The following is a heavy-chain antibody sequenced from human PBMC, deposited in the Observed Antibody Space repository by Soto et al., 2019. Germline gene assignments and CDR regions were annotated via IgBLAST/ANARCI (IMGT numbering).Heavy chain of an antibody. CDR2: INPNSGRT. CDR1: GYTFTGYY. CDR3: ATQRGYCSSIICLIGPNYSYGMDV. V-gene: IGHV1-2*02. Sequence: ASVKVSCKASGYTFTGYYMHWVGPAPGQGLEWVVCINPNSGRTNYAQKFQGRVTMTRDTSISTAYMELSRLRSDDTAVYYCATQRGYCSSIICLIGPNYSYGMDVSGQGTTLTVSS. D-gene: IGHD2-2*01. J-gene: IGHJ6*02.